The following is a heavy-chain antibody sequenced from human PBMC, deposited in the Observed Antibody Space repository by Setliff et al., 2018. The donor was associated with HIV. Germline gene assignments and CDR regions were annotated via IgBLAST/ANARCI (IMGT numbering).Heavy chain of an antibody. J-gene: IGHJ4*02. CDR3: ARGRGSSSSWPVDY. CDR2: INHSGST. D-gene: IGHD6-13*01. V-gene: IGHV4-34*01. CDR1: GGSFSGYD. Sequence: SETLSLTCAVYGGSFSGYDWSWIRQPPGKGLEWIGEINHSGSTNYNPSLKSRVTISIDTSKNQFSLKLSSVTAADTAVYFCARGRGSSSSWPVDYWGQGTLVTVSS.